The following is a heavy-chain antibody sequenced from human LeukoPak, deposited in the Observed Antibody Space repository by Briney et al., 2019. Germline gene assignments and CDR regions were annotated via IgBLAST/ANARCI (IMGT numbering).Heavy chain of an antibody. CDR2: IIPIFGTA. CDR1: GGTFSSYA. D-gene: IGHD5-18*01. Sequence: ASVKVSCKASGGTFSSYAISWVRQAPGQGLEWMGGIIPIFGTANYAQKFQGRVTITADESTSTAYMELSSLRSEDTAVYYCARGRGYSYGDLGDFDYWGQGTLVTVSS. V-gene: IGHV1-69*13. CDR3: ARGRGYSYGDLGDFDY. J-gene: IGHJ4*02.